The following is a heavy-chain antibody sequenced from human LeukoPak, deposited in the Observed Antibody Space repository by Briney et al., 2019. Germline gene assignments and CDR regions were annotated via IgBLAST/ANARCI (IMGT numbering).Heavy chain of an antibody. Sequence: SQTLSLTCAISGDSVSSNSAAWNWIRQSPSRGLEWLGRTYYRSKWYNDYAVSVKSRITINPDTSKNQFSLQLNSVTPEDTAAYYCARDVPVEMATSFDYWGQGTLVTVSS. D-gene: IGHD5-24*01. J-gene: IGHJ4*02. V-gene: IGHV6-1*01. CDR1: GDSVSSNSAA. CDR3: ARDVPVEMATSFDY. CDR2: TYYRSKWYN.